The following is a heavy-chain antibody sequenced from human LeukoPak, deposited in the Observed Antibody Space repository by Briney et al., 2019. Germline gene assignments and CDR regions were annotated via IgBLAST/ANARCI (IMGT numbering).Heavy chain of an antibody. CDR2: INHSGST. D-gene: IGHD3-10*01. CDR1: GGSFSGYY. Sequence: PETLSLTCAVYGGSFSGYYWSWIRQPPGKGLEWIGEINHSGSTNYNPSLKSRVTISVDTSKNKFSLKLSSVTAADTAVYYCARSPKARGYYYYYMDVWGKGTTVTVSS. J-gene: IGHJ6*03. V-gene: IGHV4-34*01. CDR3: ARSPKARGYYYYYMDV.